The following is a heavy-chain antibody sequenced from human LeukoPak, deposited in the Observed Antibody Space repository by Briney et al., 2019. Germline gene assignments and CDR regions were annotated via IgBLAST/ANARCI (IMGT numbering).Heavy chain of an antibody. V-gene: IGHV2-70*11. Sequence: SGPTLVNATQTLTLTYTFSGFSLSTSGMCVTWIRHPPGKALELLARIDWDDDKYYNTSLKTRLTISKDTSKNQVVLTMTNMDPVDTATYYCARMRACSNGYYFDYWGQGTLVTVSS. CDR1: GFSLSTSGMC. D-gene: IGHD4-11*01. CDR2: IDWDDDK. CDR3: ARMRACSNGYYFDY. J-gene: IGHJ4*02.